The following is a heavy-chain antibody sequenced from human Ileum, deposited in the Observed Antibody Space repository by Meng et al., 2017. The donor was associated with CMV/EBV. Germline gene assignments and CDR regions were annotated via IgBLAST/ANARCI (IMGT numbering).Heavy chain of an antibody. V-gene: IGHV4-4*07. CDR1: GASIKNYY. J-gene: IGHJ4*02. Sequence: QGQLQESGSRLVKPSETLSLTCTVSGASIKNYYWTWLRQPAGKGLEWLGRIHYSGGTDDNPSLKSRVTLSIDTSKNQLSLKIYSVTAADTAVYYCARAGARGVPVDLWGQGTLVTVSS. D-gene: IGHD3-10*01. CDR3: ARAGARGVPVDL. CDR2: IHYSGGT.